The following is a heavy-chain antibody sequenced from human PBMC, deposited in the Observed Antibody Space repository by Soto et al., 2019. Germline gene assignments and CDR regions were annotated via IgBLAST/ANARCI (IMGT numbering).Heavy chain of an antibody. CDR2: INSDGSST. J-gene: IGHJ6*02. D-gene: IGHD3-10*01. CDR3: AWGSGSYSYGMDV. Sequence: GSLRLSCAASGFTFSSYWMHWVRQAPGKGLVWVSRINSDGSSTSYADSVKGRFTISRDNAKNTLYLQMNSLRAEDTAVYYCAWGSGSYSYGMDVWGQGTTVTVSS. V-gene: IGHV3-74*01. CDR1: GFTFSSYW.